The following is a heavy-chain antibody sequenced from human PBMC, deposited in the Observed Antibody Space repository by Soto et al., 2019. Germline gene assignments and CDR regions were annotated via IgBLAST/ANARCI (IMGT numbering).Heavy chain of an antibody. CDR1: GFTFSSYD. J-gene: IGHJ4*02. D-gene: IGHD2-15*01. Sequence: EVQLVESGGGLVQPGGSLRLSCAASGFTFSSYDMHWVRQATGKGLEWVSAIGTAGGTYYPGSVKGRFTISRENAENSLYLQMNSLRAGDAAVYYCARSIGYCSGGSCVDFDYWGQGTLVTVSS. CDR2: IGTAGGT. CDR3: ARSIGYCSGGSCVDFDY. V-gene: IGHV3-13*01.